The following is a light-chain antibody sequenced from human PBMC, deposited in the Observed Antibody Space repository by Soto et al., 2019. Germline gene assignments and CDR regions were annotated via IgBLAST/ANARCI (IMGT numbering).Light chain of an antibody. J-gene: IGKJ4*01. CDR2: GAS. V-gene: IGKV3-15*01. CDR3: HQYNKWPLT. Sequence: EIVMTQSPATLSVSPGERATLSCRASQSASRNLAWYQQKPGQAPRLLMYGASTRATGIPVRLSGSGSGTEFTLTISSLQSEDFAVYYCHQYNKWPLTFGGGTKVEIK. CDR1: QSASRN.